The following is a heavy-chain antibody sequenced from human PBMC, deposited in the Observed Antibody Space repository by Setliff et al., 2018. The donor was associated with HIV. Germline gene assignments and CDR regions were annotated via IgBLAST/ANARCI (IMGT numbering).Heavy chain of an antibody. CDR1: GGSISSGTYY. CDR3: ARGIVPPTRQGYYYMDV. V-gene: IGHV4-61*10. Sequence: PSETLSLTCTVSGGSISSGTYYWTWIRQPAGKGLEWIGDIYITGSTDYNPSLKSRVTISIDTSKNQFSLKLSSVTAADTAIYYCARGIVPPTRQGYYYMDVWGKGTTVTVSS. CDR2: IYITGST. J-gene: IGHJ6*03. D-gene: IGHD2-21*01.